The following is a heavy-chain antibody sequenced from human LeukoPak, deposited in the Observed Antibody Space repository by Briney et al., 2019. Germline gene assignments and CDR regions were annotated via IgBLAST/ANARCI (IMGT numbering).Heavy chain of an antibody. J-gene: IGHJ4*02. D-gene: IGHD3-22*01. CDR2: IYYSGST. CDR1: GGSISSSGYY. V-gene: IGHV4-39*01. CDR3: ARQRDDSGCPRMSDC. Sequence: PSETLSLTCSVSGGSISSSGYYWGWIRQPPGRGLEWIGSIYYSGSTYFNPSLKSRVTLSVDTSKNQFSLKLSSVTAADTAMYYCARQRDDSGCPRMSDCWGQGTLVTVSS.